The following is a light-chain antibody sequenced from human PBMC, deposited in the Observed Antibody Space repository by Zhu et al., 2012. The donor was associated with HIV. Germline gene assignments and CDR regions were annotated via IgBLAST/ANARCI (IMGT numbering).Light chain of an antibody. CDR3: QQLNIYPLT. CDR1: QGMSSY. V-gene: IGKV1-9*01. Sequence: IQMTQSPSSLSASVGDRVTITCRASQGMSSYLAWYQQKPGEAPKLLIYAASTLQSGVPSRFSGSGSETEFTLTISSLQPEDFATYYCQQLNIYPLTFGGGTKVDIK. J-gene: IGKJ4*01. CDR2: AAS.